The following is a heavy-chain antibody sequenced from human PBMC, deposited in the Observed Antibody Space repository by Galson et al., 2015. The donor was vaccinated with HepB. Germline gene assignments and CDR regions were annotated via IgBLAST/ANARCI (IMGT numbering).Heavy chain of an antibody. CDR3: ARGLGEVPAAYMDV. Sequence: SLRLSCAASGFTFSSYDMHWVRQATGKGLEWVSAIGTAGDPYYPGSVKGRFTISRENAKNSLYLQMNSLRAGDTAVYYCARGLGEVPAAYMDVWGKGTTVTVSS. CDR2: IGTAGDP. J-gene: IGHJ6*03. CDR1: GFTFSSYD. V-gene: IGHV3-13*05. D-gene: IGHD2-2*01.